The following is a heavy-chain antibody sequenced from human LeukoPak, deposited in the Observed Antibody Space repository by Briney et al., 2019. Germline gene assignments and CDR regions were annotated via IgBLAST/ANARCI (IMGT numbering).Heavy chain of an antibody. CDR1: GFTFSSYS. CDR3: ARDSSWSGYSPNWFDP. CDR2: ISSSSSYI. V-gene: IGHV3-21*01. J-gene: IGHJ5*02. D-gene: IGHD3-3*01. Sequence: PGGSLRLSCAASGFTFSSYSINWVRQAPGKGLEWVSSISSSSSYIYYADSVKGRFTISRDNAKNSLYLQMNSLRAEDTAVYYCARDSSWSGYSPNWFDPWGQGTLVTVSS.